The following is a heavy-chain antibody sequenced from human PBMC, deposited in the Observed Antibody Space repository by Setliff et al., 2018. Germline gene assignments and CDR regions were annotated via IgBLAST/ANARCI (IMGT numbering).Heavy chain of an antibody. D-gene: IGHD1-26*01. Sequence: GGSLRLSCAASGFTFSTYVMTWVRQAPGKGLEWVSYISSSSSTIYYADSVKGRFTISRDNAKNSLYLQMNSLRAEDTAVYYCARDRGSGSYFLRYFDYWGQGTLVTVS. CDR1: GFTFSTYV. V-gene: IGHV3-48*01. CDR2: ISSSSSTI. J-gene: IGHJ4*02. CDR3: ARDRGSGSYFLRYFDY.